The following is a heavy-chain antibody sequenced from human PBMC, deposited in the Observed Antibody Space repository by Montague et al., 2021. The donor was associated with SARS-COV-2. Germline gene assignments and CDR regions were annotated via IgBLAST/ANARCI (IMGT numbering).Heavy chain of an antibody. V-gene: IGHV4-59*01. CDR2: INYSGST. CDR1: GGSISRYD. Sequence: SETLSLTCTVAGGSISRYDWSWIRQPPGKGLEWTGYINYSGSTNYNPSLKSRVTISVDTSKNQFSLNLSSVTAADTAVYYCARNLVVHYWYGMDVWGQGTTVTVSS. D-gene: IGHD2-15*01. J-gene: IGHJ6*02. CDR3: ARNLVVHYWYGMDV.